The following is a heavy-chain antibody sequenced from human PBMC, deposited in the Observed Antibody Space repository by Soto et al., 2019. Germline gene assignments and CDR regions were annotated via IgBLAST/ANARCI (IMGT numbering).Heavy chain of an antibody. CDR2: IIPIFGTA. CDR1: VGTFTSYA. J-gene: IGHJ4*02. Sequence: ASVKVSCKISVGTFTSYAISWVRQAPGQGLEWMGGIIPIFGTANYAQKFQGRVTITADESTSTAYMELSSLRSEDTAVYYCARVDKQQLSSYFDYRGEGTLVTVSS. D-gene: IGHD6-13*01. V-gene: IGHV1-69*13. CDR3: ARVDKQQLSSYFDY.